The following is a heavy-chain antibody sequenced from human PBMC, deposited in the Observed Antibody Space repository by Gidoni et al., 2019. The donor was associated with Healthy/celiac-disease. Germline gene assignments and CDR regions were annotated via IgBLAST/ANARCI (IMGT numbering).Heavy chain of an antibody. V-gene: IGHV1-24*01. Sequence: QVQLVQSGAEVKKPGASVKVSCKVSGYTLTELSMHWVRQAPGKGLEWMGGFDPEDGETIYAQKFQGRVTMTEDTSTDTAYMELSSLRSEDTAVYYCATGKYSSGWVVEYFQHWGQGTLVTVSS. D-gene: IGHD6-19*01. CDR2: FDPEDGET. CDR1: GYTLTELS. J-gene: IGHJ1*01. CDR3: ATGKYSSGWVVEYFQH.